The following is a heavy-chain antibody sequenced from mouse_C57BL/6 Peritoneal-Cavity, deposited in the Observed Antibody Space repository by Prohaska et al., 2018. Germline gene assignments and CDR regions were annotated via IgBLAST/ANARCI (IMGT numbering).Heavy chain of an antibody. CDR3: ARGKVANYYCEY. Sequence: GKGLEWLGVIWSGGSTDYNAAFISRLSISKDNSKRQVFFKMNSLQADDTAIYCCARGKVANYYCEYWGQGTTLTVSS. CDR2: IWSGGST. V-gene: IGHV2-2*01. D-gene: IGHD1-1*01. J-gene: IGHJ2*01.